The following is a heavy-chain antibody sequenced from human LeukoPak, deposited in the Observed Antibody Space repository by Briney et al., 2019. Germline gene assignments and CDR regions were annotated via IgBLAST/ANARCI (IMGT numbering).Heavy chain of an antibody. J-gene: IGHJ3*02. CDR2: INPSGGST. Sequence: ASVKVSCKASGYTFTSYYMHWVRQAPGQGLEWMGIINPSGGSTSYAQKLQGRVTMTRDTSTSTVYMELSSLRSEDTAVYYCAGSSGYYYAAFDIWGQGTMVTVSS. V-gene: IGHV1-46*01. CDR3: AGSSGYYYAAFDI. CDR1: GYTFTSYY. D-gene: IGHD3-22*01.